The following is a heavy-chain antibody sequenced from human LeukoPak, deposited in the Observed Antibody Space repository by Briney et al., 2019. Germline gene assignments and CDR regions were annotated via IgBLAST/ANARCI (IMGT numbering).Heavy chain of an antibody. D-gene: IGHD6-13*01. CDR3: ARDSGGSSSWSGYFDY. CDR1: GFTVSSNY. CDR2: IYSGGST. V-gene: IGHV3-66*01. Sequence: GGSLRLSCAASGFTVSSNYMSWVRQAPGKGLEWVSVIYSGGSTYYADSVKGRFTISRDNSKNTLYLQMNSLRAEDTAVYYCARDSGGSSSWSGYFDYWGQGTLVTVSS. J-gene: IGHJ4*02.